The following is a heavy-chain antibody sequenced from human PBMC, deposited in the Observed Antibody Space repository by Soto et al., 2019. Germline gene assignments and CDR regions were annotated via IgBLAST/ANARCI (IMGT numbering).Heavy chain of an antibody. Sequence: QVQLVQSGAEVKKPGASVKVSCKASGYTFTSYGISWVRQAPGQGLEWMGWISAYNGNTNYAQKRQGRVTMTTDTATSTAYMELRSLRSDDTAVYYCARDQPQYYYDSSGYFDYWDQGTLVTVSS. D-gene: IGHD3-22*01. V-gene: IGHV1-18*01. CDR2: ISAYNGNT. J-gene: IGHJ4*02. CDR1: GYTFTSYG. CDR3: ARDQPQYYYDSSGYFDY.